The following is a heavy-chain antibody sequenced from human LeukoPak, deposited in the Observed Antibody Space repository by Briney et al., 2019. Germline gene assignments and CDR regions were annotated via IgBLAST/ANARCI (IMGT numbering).Heavy chain of an antibody. D-gene: IGHD5-18*01. CDR2: ISSSSSYI. CDR3: ARDPGVDTALDYYYYMDV. Sequence: GGSLRLSXAASGFTFSSYSMNWVRQAPGKGLEWVSSISSSSSYIYYADSVNGRFTISRDNAKNSLYLQMNSLRAEDTAVYYCARDPGVDTALDYYYYMDVWGKGTTVTVSS. CDR1: GFTFSSYS. J-gene: IGHJ6*03. V-gene: IGHV3-21*01.